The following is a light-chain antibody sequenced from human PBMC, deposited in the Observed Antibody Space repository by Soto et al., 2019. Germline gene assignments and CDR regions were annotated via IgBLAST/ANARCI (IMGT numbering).Light chain of an antibody. CDR3: ASYRSSNSVV. J-gene: IGLJ2*01. CDR1: SSDVGGYNY. Sequence: QAVVTQPASVSGSPGQSITISCTGTSSDVGGYNYVSWYQGHPGKAPKLIIYDVTNRPSGVSNRFAGSKSGNTASLTISGRQADDEAHHYCASYRSSNSVVFGGGTQLTVL. CDR2: DVT. V-gene: IGLV2-14*01.